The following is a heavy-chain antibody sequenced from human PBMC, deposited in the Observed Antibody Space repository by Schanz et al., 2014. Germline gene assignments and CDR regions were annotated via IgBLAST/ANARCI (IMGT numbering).Heavy chain of an antibody. D-gene: IGHD3-9*01. CDR2: IYYSGST. CDR3: ARARFTGYYMDV. Sequence: QVQLQESGPGLVKPSGTLSLTCVVSGGSISSGVWWTWARQSPGKGLEWIGYIYYSGSTDYNPSLKSRVTMSVDTSKNQFSLKLSSVTAADTAVYYCARARFTGYYMDVWGQGTAVTVSS. CDR1: GGSISSGVW. J-gene: IGHJ6*02. V-gene: IGHV4-4*02.